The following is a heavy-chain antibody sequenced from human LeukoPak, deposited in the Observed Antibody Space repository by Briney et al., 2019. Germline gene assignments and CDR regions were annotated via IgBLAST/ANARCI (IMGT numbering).Heavy chain of an antibody. J-gene: IGHJ6*04. Sequence: GSLRLSCAASGFTFSSYSMNWVRQAPGKGLEWVSYISSSGSTIYYADSVKGRFTISRDNAKNSLYLQMNSLRAEDTAVYYCAELGITMIGGVWGKGTTVTISS. D-gene: IGHD3-10*02. CDR1: GFTFSSYS. CDR2: ISSSGSTI. CDR3: AELGITMIGGV. V-gene: IGHV3-48*04.